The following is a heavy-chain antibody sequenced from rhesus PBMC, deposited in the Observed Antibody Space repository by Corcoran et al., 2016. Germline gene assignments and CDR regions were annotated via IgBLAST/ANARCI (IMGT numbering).Heavy chain of an antibody. V-gene: IGHV3S43*01. D-gene: IGHD2-21*01. J-gene: IGHJ6*01. CDR2: ISSGGSI. CDR1: GFTSGNSD. Sequence: EVQLVESGGGLVQPGGSLRLSCAAPGFTSGNSDLIWIRQSPGNGLDWVSYISSGGSIYYSDTVKGRFTSSRDNAKNTLYRQMSSLRVEDTAGYDCANTLEYCTGSGCYGLDSWGQGVVVTVSS. CDR3: ANTLEYCTGSGCYGLDS.